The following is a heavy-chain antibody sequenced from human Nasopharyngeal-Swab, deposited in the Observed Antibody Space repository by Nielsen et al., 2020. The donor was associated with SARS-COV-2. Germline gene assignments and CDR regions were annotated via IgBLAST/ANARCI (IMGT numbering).Heavy chain of an antibody. CDR1: GFTFSDYY. CDR2: ISTSGSTI. Sequence: GESLKISCAASGFTFSDYYMSWIRQAPGKGLEWVSYISTSGSTISLADSVKGRFTISRDNAKNSLYLQMNSLRAEDTAVYYCARPRGGWAFDIWGQGTMVTVSS. V-gene: IGHV3-11*01. CDR3: ARPRGGWAFDI. D-gene: IGHD3-16*01. J-gene: IGHJ3*02.